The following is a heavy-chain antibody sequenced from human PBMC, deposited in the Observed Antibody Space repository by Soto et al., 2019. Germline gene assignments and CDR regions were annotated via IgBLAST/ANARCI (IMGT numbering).Heavy chain of an antibody. Sequence: EVQLVESGGGLVQPGGSLRLSCEASGFTVNSYYMSWVRQAPGKGLEWVAVIHTGGVTYYADSVKGRFIISRDNSKNTLYLQMSSLRAKDTAVYYCAREKGTGDWDNFFHYWGQGALVTVSS. CDR3: AREKGTGDWDNFFHY. J-gene: IGHJ4*02. D-gene: IGHD3-3*01. CDR2: IHTGGVT. V-gene: IGHV3-66*01. CDR1: GFTVNSYY.